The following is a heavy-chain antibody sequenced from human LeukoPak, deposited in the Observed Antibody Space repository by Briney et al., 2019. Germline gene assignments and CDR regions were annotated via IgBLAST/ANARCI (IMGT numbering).Heavy chain of an antibody. CDR1: GGTFSSYA. J-gene: IGHJ5*02. CDR3: ARYKIEFDWLAAFDP. Sequence: SVKVSCKASGGTFSSYAISWVRQAPGQGLEWMGRIIPIFGIANYAQKFQGRVTVTADKSTSTAYMELSSLRSEDTAVYYCARYKIEFDWLAAFDPWGQGTLVTVSS. V-gene: IGHV1-69*04. CDR2: IIPIFGIA. D-gene: IGHD3-9*01.